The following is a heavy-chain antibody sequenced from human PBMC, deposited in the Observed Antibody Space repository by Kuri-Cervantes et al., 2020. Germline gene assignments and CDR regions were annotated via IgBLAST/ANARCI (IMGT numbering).Heavy chain of an antibody. J-gene: IGHJ4*02. CDR1: GYTFTSYG. CDR2: ISAYNGNT. Sequence: ASVKVSCKASGYTFTSYGISWERQAPGQGLEWMGWISAYNGNTNYAQKLQGRVTMTTDTSTSTVYMELSSLRSEDTAVYYCARDQFDYDSSGIFDYWGQGTLVTVSS. CDR3: ARDQFDYDSSGIFDY. D-gene: IGHD3-22*01. V-gene: IGHV1-18*01.